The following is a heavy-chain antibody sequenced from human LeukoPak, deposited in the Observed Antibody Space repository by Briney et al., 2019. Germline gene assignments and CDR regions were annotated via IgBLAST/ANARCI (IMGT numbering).Heavy chain of an antibody. D-gene: IGHD3-22*01. CDR3: AKDLPDSSGYSAFDI. CDR2: ISYDGSNK. J-gene: IGHJ3*02. CDR1: GFTFSSYG. V-gene: IGHV3-30*18. Sequence: GGSLRLSCAASGFTFSSYGMHWVRQAPGKGLEWVVVISYDGSNKYYADSVKGRFTISRDNSKNTLYLQMNSLRAEDTAVYYCAKDLPDSSGYSAFDIWGQGTMVTVSS.